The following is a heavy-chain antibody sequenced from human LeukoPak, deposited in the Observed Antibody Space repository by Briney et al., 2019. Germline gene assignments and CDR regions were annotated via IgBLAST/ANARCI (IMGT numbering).Heavy chain of an antibody. J-gene: IGHJ4*02. Sequence: GGSLRLSCAASGFTFSSYAMSWVRQAPGMGLEWVSSISGSGGSTYYADSVKGRFTISRDNSKNTLYLQMNSLRAEDTAVYYCAKDGPNYYDSSGYPYYFDYWGQGTLVTVSS. CDR2: ISGSGGST. D-gene: IGHD3-22*01. CDR3: AKDGPNYYDSSGYPYYFDY. V-gene: IGHV3-23*01. CDR1: GFTFSSYA.